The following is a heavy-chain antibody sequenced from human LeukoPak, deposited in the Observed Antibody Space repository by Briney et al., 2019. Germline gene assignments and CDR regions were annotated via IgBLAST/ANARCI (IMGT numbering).Heavy chain of an antibody. Sequence: GGSLRLSCAASGFTFSTYWMNWVRQAPGKGLEWVANIKPDGSEKYYVDSVKGRFTISRDNAKNSLYLQMNSLRADDTAVYYCARDGPDCSSTSCPDDVFDIWGQGTMVTVSS. CDR3: ARDGPDCSSTSCPDDVFDI. V-gene: IGHV3-7*01. D-gene: IGHD2-2*01. J-gene: IGHJ3*02. CDR2: IKPDGSEK. CDR1: GFTFSTYW.